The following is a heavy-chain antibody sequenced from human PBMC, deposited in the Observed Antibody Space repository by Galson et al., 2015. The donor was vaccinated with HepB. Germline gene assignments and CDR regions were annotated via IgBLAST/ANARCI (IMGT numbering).Heavy chain of an antibody. CDR3: AKDPVAEAGPNGFDP. Sequence: SLRLSCAASGFTFSFYAMRWVRQAPGKGLEWVSSISGNGGSTYYTDSVTGRFTISRDNSNNALYLQMNSLRAEDTAQYYCAKDPVAEAGPNGFDPWGQGTPVTVSS. J-gene: IGHJ5*02. CDR2: ISGNGGST. V-gene: IGHV3-23*01. CDR1: GFTFSFYA. D-gene: IGHD6-19*01.